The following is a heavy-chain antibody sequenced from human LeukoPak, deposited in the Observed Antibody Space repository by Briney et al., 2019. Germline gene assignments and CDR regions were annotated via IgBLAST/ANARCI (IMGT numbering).Heavy chain of an antibody. D-gene: IGHD6-19*01. CDR2: TQPDGGAQ. J-gene: IGHJ4*02. Sequence: GGSLRLSCAASGFRFSSYWMSWVRQAPGKGLEWVASTQPDGGAQYYVDSVRGRFTISRDNSKNTLYLQMNSLRAEDTAVYYCAMEYSSGWYYYFDYWGQGTLVTVSS. CDR1: GFRFSSYW. V-gene: IGHV3-7*04. CDR3: AMEYSSGWYYYFDY.